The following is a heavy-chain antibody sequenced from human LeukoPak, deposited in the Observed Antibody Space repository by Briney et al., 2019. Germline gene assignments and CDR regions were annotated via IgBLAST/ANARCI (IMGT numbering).Heavy chain of an antibody. J-gene: IGHJ4*02. Sequence: GGSLRLSCAASGFTFSSYGMHWVRQAPGKGLEWVAFIRYDGSNKYYADSVKGRLTISRDNSKNTLYLQMNSLRAEDTAVYYCAKEYGSGSYKRLDYWGQGTLVTVSS. V-gene: IGHV3-30*02. D-gene: IGHD3-10*01. CDR2: IRYDGSNK. CDR3: AKEYGSGSYKRLDY. CDR1: GFTFSSYG.